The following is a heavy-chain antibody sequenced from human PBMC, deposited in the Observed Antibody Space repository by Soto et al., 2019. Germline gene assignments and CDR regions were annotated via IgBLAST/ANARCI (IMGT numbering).Heavy chain of an antibody. Sequence: PGGSLRLSCAAFGFTFNYAWMGWVRQAPGTGLEWVGRIKSKIDGGTIDYAAPVKGSFTISRDDSKDTLYLQMNSLKSEDTAIYYCVSYARGWVIDNWGQGTQVTVSS. V-gene: IGHV3-15*01. D-gene: IGHD2-2*01. CDR1: GFTFNYAW. J-gene: IGHJ4*02. CDR3: VSYARGWVIDN. CDR2: IKSKIDGGTI.